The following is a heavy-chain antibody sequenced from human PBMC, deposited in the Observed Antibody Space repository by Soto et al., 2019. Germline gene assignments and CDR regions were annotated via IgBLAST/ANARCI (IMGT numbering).Heavy chain of an antibody. CDR1: GYTFTSYD. V-gene: IGHV1-8*01. D-gene: IGHD2-15*01. J-gene: IGHJ5*02. Sequence: ASVKVSCKASGYTFTSYDINWVRQATGQGLEWMGWMNPNSGNTGYAQKFQGRVTMTRNTSISTAYMELSSLRSEDTAVYYCALRGSGGSCYSCSWFDPWGQGTLVNVSS. CDR3: ALRGSGGSCYSCSWFDP. CDR2: MNPNSGNT.